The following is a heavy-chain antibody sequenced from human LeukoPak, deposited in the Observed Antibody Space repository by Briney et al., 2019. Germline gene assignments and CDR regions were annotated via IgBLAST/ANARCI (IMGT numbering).Heavy chain of an antibody. D-gene: IGHD3-10*01. J-gene: IGHJ5*02. CDR1: GFTFSSYA. CDR2: ISGSGGST. V-gene: IGHV3-23*01. CDR3: AKGAYGSGGYPPVSRHR. Sequence: PGGSLRLSCAASGFTFSSYAMSWVRQAPGKGLEWVSAISGSGGSTYYADSVKGRFSISRDNSKSTLFLQMNSLRVEDTAVYYCAKGAYGSGGYPPVSRHRWRQGTLVTVSS.